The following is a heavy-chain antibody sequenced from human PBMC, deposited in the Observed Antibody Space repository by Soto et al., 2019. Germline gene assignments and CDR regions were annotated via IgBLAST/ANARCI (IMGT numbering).Heavy chain of an antibody. Sequence: PGGSLRLSCAASGFTFSSYAMSWVRQAPGKGLEWVSAISGSGGSTYYADSVKGRFTISRDNSKNTLYLQMNSLRAEDTAVYYCAKLLCSSTSCYQSHQYYMDVWGKGTTVTVSS. D-gene: IGHD2-2*01. CDR3: AKLLCSSTSCYQSHQYYMDV. J-gene: IGHJ6*03. CDR2: ISGSGGST. CDR1: GFTFSSYA. V-gene: IGHV3-23*01.